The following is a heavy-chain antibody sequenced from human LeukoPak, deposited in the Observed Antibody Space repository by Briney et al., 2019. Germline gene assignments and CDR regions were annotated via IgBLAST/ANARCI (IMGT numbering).Heavy chain of an antibody. Sequence: SETLSLTCTVSGGSIRSYYWSWIRQPPGKGLEWIGYIYTSGSTNYNPSLKSRVTISVDTSKNQFSLKLSSVTAADTAVYYCARREYSDAFDIWGQGTMVTVSS. D-gene: IGHD2-15*01. CDR2: IYTSGST. J-gene: IGHJ3*02. CDR1: GGSIRSYY. CDR3: ARREYSDAFDI. V-gene: IGHV4-59*01.